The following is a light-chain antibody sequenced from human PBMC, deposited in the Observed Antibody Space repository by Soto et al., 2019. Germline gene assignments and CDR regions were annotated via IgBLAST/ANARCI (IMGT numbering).Light chain of an antibody. V-gene: IGKV3D-20*02. J-gene: IGKJ5*01. Sequence: VLTQSPGTLSLSPGERATLSCRASQRVSSNYLAWYQQKPGQAPRLLISGASSRAAGIPDRFSGSGSETDFTLTISRLEPEDFAVYYCHQRSNWPPDTFGQGTRLEIK. CDR3: HQRSNWPPDT. CDR1: QRVSSNY. CDR2: GAS.